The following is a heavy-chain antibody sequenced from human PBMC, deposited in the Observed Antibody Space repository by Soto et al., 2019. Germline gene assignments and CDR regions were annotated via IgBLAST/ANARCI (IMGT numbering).Heavy chain of an antibody. CDR3: ARHGTSSGWYLVKYYFDY. D-gene: IGHD6-19*01. J-gene: IGHJ4*02. CDR2: IYYSGST. CDR1: GGSISSSSYY. Sequence: PSETLSLTCTVSGGSISSSSYYWGWIRQPPGKGLEWIGSIYYSGSTYYNPSLKSRVTISVDTSKNQFSLKLSSVTAADTAVYYCARHGTSSGWYLVKYYFDYWGQGTLVTVSS. V-gene: IGHV4-39*01.